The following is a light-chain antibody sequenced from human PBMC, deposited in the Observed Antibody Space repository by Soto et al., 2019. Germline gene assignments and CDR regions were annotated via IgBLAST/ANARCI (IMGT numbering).Light chain of an antibody. CDR2: SNY. V-gene: IGLV1-44*01. Sequence: QSVLTQPPSASGTPGQRVTISCSGSSSNIESNTVTWYQQLPGTAPKLVIYSNYDRPSGVPDRFSGSTSGTSASLVIRGLQSEDEADYYCAAWDDSMNGYVFGGGTKLPVL. CDR3: AAWDDSMNGYV. J-gene: IGLJ1*01. CDR1: SSNIESNT.